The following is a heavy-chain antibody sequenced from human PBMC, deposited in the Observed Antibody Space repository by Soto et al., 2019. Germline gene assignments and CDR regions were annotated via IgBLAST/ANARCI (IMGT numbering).Heavy chain of an antibody. J-gene: IGHJ5*02. Sequence: PSETLSLTCTVSGGSISNYYWSWIRQPPGKGLEWIGYIHYSGSTKYNPSLKSRLTISIDTSKNQFSLKLSSVTAADTAVYYCAREGRGSIFGGFDPWGQGSLVTVSS. V-gene: IGHV4-59*01. CDR1: GGSISNYY. CDR2: IHYSGST. D-gene: IGHD3-3*02. CDR3: AREGRGSIFGGFDP.